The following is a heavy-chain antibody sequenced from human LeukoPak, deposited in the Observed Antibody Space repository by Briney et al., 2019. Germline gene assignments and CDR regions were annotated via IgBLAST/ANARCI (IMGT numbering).Heavy chain of an antibody. Sequence: GGSLRLSCAASGFSFDDYGMSWVRQAPGKWLEWVSGINWNGGGTGYADSVKGRFTISRDNAKNSLYLQMNSLRAEDTALYYCARESGATAIAFDIWGQGTMVTVSS. V-gene: IGHV3-20*04. J-gene: IGHJ3*02. CDR3: ARESGATAIAFDI. CDR2: INWNGGGT. D-gene: IGHD2-21*02. CDR1: GFSFDDYG.